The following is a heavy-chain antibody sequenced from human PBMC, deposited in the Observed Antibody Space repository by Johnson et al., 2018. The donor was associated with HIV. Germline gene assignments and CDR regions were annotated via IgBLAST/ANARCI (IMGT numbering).Heavy chain of an antibody. Sequence: VQLVESGGGLVQPGGSLRLSCAASGFTFSSYAMSWVRQAPGKGLEWVSYISSSGNTIYYADSVKGRFTISRDNAKNSLYLQMNSLRAEDTALYYCAKPETGELSDAFDIWGQGTMVTVSS. D-gene: IGHD7-27*01. CDR1: GFTFSSYA. V-gene: IGHV3-48*04. CDR3: AKPETGELSDAFDI. J-gene: IGHJ3*02. CDR2: ISSSGNTI.